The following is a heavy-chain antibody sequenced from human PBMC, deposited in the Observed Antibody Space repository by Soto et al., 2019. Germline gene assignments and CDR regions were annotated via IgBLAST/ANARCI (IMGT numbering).Heavy chain of an antibody. J-gene: IGHJ4*02. CDR2: ISYDGGNK. CDR3: AAPTGPFDY. CDR1: GFTFSNYG. V-gene: IGHV3-30*03. Sequence: GGSLRLSCAASGFTFSNYGMHWVRQAPGKGLEWVALISYDGGNKYYADSVKGRFTISRDNSKNTLYLQMSSLRAEDTAVYYCAAPTGPFDYWGQGTLVTGSS. D-gene: IGHD1-1*01.